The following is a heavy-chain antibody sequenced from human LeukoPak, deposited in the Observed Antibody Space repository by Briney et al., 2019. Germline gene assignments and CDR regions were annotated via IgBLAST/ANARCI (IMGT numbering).Heavy chain of an antibody. CDR2: IHPGDSDT. Sequence: GESLKISCKGSGYSFTSYWIGWVRQMPGKGLEWMGIIHPGDSDTRYSPSFQGQVTISADKSISTAYLQWSSLKASDTAMYYCARGTTYYYDSSGYYADAFDIWGQGTMVTVSS. D-gene: IGHD3-22*01. CDR1: GYSFTSYW. J-gene: IGHJ3*02. CDR3: ARGTTYYYDSSGYYADAFDI. V-gene: IGHV5-51*01.